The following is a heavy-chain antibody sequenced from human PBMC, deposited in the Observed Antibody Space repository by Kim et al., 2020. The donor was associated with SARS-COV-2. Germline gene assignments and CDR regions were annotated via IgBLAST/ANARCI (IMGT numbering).Heavy chain of an antibody. CDR3: ARREHHCSSGSCYSGGGMDV. CDR2: IYPGDSDT. Sequence: GESLKISCKGSGYSFTSYWIGWVRQMPGKGLEWMGIIYPGDSDTRYSPSFQGQVTISADKSISTAYLQWSSLKASDTAMYYCARREHHCSSGSCYSGGGMDVWGQGTKDTVSS. J-gene: IGHJ6*01. CDR1: GYSFTSYW. D-gene: IGHD2-15*01. V-gene: IGHV5-51*01.